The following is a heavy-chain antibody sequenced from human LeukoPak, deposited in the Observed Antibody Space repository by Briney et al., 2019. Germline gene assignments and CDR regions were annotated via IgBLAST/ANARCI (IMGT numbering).Heavy chain of an antibody. D-gene: IGHD3-10*01. CDR3: ARSRQASGLFNS. V-gene: IGHV4-59*12. CDR1: GGSISDYY. J-gene: IGHJ5*01. CDR2: MDYSGST. Sequence: PSETLSLTCTVSGGSISDYYWTWIRQSPGTGLEWIGYMDYSGSTAYNPSLKSRFTISVDRPKNQFFLNVTSLTAADTAVYFCARSRQASGLFNSWGQGTLVVVSS.